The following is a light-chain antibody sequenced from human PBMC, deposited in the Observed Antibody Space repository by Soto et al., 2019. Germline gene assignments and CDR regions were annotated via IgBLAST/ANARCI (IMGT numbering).Light chain of an antibody. V-gene: IGLV2-18*02. Sequence: QSALTQPPSVSGSPGQSVAISCTGTSSDVGSYNRVSWYQQPPGTAPKLMIYDVSNRPSGVPDRFAGSKSGNSASLTITGLQAEDEADYYCISFTTSSTYVFGTGTQLTVL. CDR2: DVS. CDR1: SSDVGSYNR. CDR3: ISFTTSSTYV. J-gene: IGLJ1*01.